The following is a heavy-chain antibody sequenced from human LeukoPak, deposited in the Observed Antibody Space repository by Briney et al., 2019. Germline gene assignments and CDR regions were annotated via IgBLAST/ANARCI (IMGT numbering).Heavy chain of an antibody. Sequence: GESLKISCKGSGYSFTSYWTGWVRQMPGKGLEWMGIIYPGDSDTRYSPSFQGQVTISADKSISTAYLQWSSLKASDTAMYYCARESDYGSGSYYNFGYWGQGTLVTVSS. D-gene: IGHD3-10*01. CDR3: ARESDYGSGSYYNFGY. J-gene: IGHJ4*02. CDR2: IYPGDSDT. CDR1: GYSFTSYW. V-gene: IGHV5-51*01.